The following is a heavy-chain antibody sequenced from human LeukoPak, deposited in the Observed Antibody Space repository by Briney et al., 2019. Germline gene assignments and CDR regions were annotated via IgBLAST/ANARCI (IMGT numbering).Heavy chain of an antibody. J-gene: IGHJ2*01. D-gene: IGHD3-10*01. CDR1: GGSISSSSYY. Sequence: SGTLSLTCTVSGGSISSSSYYWGWIRQPPGKGLEWIGSIYYSGSTYYNPSLKSRVTISVDTSKNQFSLKLNSVTAADTAVYYCAKHPDSGSRNWYFDLWGRGTLVTVSS. CDR3: AKHPDSGSRNWYFDL. CDR2: IYYSGST. V-gene: IGHV4-39*01.